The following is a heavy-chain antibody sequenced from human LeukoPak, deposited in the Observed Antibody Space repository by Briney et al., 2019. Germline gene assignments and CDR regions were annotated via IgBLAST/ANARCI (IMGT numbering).Heavy chain of an antibody. V-gene: IGHV3-9*01. D-gene: IGHD2-15*01. Sequence: PGRSLRLSCAASGFTFDDYAMHWVRQAPGKGLEWVSGISWNSGSIGYADSVKGRFTISRDNAKNSLYLQMNSLRAEDTALYYCAKVLRFVVVVAATPDDAFDIWGQGTMVTVPS. CDR1: GFTFDDYA. CDR2: ISWNSGSI. J-gene: IGHJ3*02. CDR3: AKVLRFVVVVAATPDDAFDI.